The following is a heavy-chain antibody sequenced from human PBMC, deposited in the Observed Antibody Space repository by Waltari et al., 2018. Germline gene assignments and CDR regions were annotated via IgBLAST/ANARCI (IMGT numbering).Heavy chain of an antibody. V-gene: IGHV3-49*02. Sequence: KEYAASVKGRFTLSRDDSRSIAYLQMDSLKAEDTAVYYCMVSAVVGSSGVDYWGQGTLVTVSS. CDR2: K. D-gene: IGHD6-19*01. CDR3: MVSAVVGSSGVDY. J-gene: IGHJ4*02.